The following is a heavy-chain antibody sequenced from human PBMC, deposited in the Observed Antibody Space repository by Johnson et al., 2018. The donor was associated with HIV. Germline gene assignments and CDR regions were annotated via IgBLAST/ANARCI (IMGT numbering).Heavy chain of an antibody. CDR3: AGGSGWYSDAFDI. CDR2: ISYDGSNN. Sequence: QVQLVESGGGVVQPGRSLRLSCAASGFTFSSYAMHWVRQAPGKGLEWVAVISYDGSNNYYADSVKGRFTISRDNSKNTLYLQMNSLRAEDTAVYYCAGGSGWYSDAFDIWGQGTMVTVSS. CDR1: GFTFSSYA. J-gene: IGHJ3*02. D-gene: IGHD6-19*01. V-gene: IGHV3-30-3*01.